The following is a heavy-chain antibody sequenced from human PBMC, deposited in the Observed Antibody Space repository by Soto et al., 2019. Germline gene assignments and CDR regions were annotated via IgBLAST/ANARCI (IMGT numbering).Heavy chain of an antibody. D-gene: IGHD3-9*01. CDR2: ISAYSGNT. CDR3: ARQYDILTGYYLEVGY. V-gene: IGHV1-18*01. Sequence: QVQLVQSGAEVKKPGASVKVSCKASGYTFTSYGISWVRQAPGQGLERMGWISAYSGNTNYAQNLQGRVTITTDTSKSTAYMERRRLRSDDTAVYYCARQYDILTGYYLEVGYWGQGTLVTVSS. CDR1: GYTFTSYG. J-gene: IGHJ4*02.